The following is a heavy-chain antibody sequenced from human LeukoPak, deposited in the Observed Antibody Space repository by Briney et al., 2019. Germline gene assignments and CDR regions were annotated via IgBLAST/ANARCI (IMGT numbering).Heavy chain of an antibody. CDR2: IWYDGSNK. D-gene: IGHD3-22*01. J-gene: IGHJ4*02. Sequence: PGGSLRLSCAASGFTFSSYGMHWVRQAPGKGLEWVAVIWYDGSNKYYADSVEGRFTISRDNSKNTLYLQMNSLRAEDTAVYYCARDGGPYYYDSSGQYYFDYWGQGTLVTVSS. CDR3: ARDGGPYYYDSSGQYYFDY. CDR1: GFTFSSYG. V-gene: IGHV3-33*01.